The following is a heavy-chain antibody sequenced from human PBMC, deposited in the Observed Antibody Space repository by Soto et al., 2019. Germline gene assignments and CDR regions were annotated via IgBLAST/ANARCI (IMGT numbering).Heavy chain of an antibody. Sequence: PGGSLRLSCAASGFTFSSYAVHWVRQAPGKGLEWVAVIAYDGSNKYYADSVKGRFTISRDNSKNTLYLQMNSLRAEDTAVYYCARDSGRITIFGVVPHGMDDWGQGTTVTVSS. CDR3: ARDSGRITIFGVVPHGMDD. CDR1: GFTFSSYA. CDR2: IAYDGSNK. D-gene: IGHD3-3*01. V-gene: IGHV3-30-3*01. J-gene: IGHJ6*02.